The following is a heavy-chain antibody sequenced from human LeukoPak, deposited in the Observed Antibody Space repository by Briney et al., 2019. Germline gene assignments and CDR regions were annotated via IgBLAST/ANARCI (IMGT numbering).Heavy chain of an antibody. CDR2: IRNDGSNK. CDR3: AKVPTGAGYYYYYYYMDV. Sequence: GGSLRLSCAASGFTFSSYGMYWVRQAPGKGLEWVAFIRNDGSNKYYADSVKGRFTISRDNSKNTLYLQMSSLRAEDTAVYYCAKVPTGAGYYYYYYYMDVWGKGTTVTISS. V-gene: IGHV3-30*02. D-gene: IGHD4/OR15-4a*01. J-gene: IGHJ6*03. CDR1: GFTFSSYG.